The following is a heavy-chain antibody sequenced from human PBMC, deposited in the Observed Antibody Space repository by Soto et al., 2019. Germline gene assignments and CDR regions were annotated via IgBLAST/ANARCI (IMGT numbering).Heavy chain of an antibody. CDR1: GFPFSSYA. J-gene: IGHJ4*02. D-gene: IGHD6-19*01. CDR3: AKGGRQWLVTSDFNY. Sequence: PGGSLRLSCAASGFPFSSYAMSLVRQAPGKGLEWVAVVSRDGRNTHYADSVKGRFTISRDSSKNTVSLEMTSLRAEDTAVYYCAKGGRQWLVTSDFNYWGQGALVTVSS. CDR2: VSRDGRNT. V-gene: IGHV3-30*18.